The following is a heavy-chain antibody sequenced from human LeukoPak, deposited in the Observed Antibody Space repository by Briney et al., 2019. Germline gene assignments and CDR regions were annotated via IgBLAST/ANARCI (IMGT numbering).Heavy chain of an antibody. CDR1: GFTFSTYA. CDR3: ARAGIENALDY. J-gene: IGHJ4*02. CDR2: IWYDGSNK. D-gene: IGHD5-24*01. Sequence: PGGSLRLSCAASGFTFSTYAMSWVRQAPGKGLEWVAIIWYDGSNKYFAESVMGRFTISKDNSKNTVYLQMNSLRVEDTAVYHCARAGIENALDYWGQGTQVTVSS. V-gene: IGHV3-33*08.